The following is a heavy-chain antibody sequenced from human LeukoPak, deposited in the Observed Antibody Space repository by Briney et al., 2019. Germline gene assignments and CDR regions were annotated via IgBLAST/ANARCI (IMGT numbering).Heavy chain of an antibody. CDR2: IYSSGST. D-gene: IGHD4-17*01. CDR3: AREGRYGDYEGY. CDR1: GGSLSSYY. V-gene: IGHV4-4*07. Sequence: SETLSLTCTVSGGSLSSYYWSWIRQPAGKGLEWIGRIYSSGSTNYNPSLKSRVTMSVDTSKNQFSMTLSSVTVADTAVYYCAREGRYGDYEGYWGQGTLVTVSP. J-gene: IGHJ4*02.